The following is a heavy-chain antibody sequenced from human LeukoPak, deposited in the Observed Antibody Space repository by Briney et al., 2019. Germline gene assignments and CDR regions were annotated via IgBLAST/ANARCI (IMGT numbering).Heavy chain of an antibody. CDR3: ARDGFDFWSGYPKGWFDP. CDR2: IYYSGST. CDR1: GGSISSYY. D-gene: IGHD3-3*01. J-gene: IGHJ5*02. V-gene: IGHV4-59*01. Sequence: SETLSLTCTVSGGSISSYYWNWIRQPPGKGLEWIGYIYYSGSTNYNPSLKSRVTISVDTSKNQFSLKLSSVTAADTAVYYCARDGFDFWSGYPKGWFDPWGQGTLVTVSS.